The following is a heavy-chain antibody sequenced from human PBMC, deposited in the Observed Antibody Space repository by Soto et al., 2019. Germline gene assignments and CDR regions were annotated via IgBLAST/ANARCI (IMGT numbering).Heavy chain of an antibody. CDR2: IYYTGTT. V-gene: IGHV4-30-4*01. CDR1: GGSISHGDYY. Sequence: SETLSLTSTVSGGSISHGDYYWSWIRQPPGKGLEWVGYIYYTGTTYFNPSLKSRLTISIDTSKSQFSLNLSSVTAADTAVYFCARVTGDYDFDYWGQGTLVTVSS. D-gene: IGHD4-17*01. CDR3: ARVTGDYDFDY. J-gene: IGHJ4*02.